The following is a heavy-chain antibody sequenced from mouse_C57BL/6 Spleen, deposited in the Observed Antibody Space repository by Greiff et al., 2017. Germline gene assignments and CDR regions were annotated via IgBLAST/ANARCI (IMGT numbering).Heavy chain of an antibody. V-gene: IGHV5-6*01. CDR1: GFTFSSYG. Sequence: EVKVVESGGDLVKPGGSLKLSCAASGFTFSSYGMSWVRQTPDKRLEWVATISSGGSYTYYPDSVKGRFTISRDNAKNTLYLQMSSLKSEDTAMYYCARPPTVASEGYFDVWGTGTTVTVSS. CDR3: ARPPTVASEGYFDV. J-gene: IGHJ1*03. CDR2: ISSGGSYT. D-gene: IGHD1-1*01.